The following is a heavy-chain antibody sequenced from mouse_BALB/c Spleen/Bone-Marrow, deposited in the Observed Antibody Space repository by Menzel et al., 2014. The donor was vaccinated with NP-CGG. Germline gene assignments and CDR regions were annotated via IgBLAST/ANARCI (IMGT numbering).Heavy chain of an antibody. CDR1: GYTFSSYW. V-gene: IGHV1-9*01. J-gene: IGHJ4*01. D-gene: IGHD1-1*01. CDR3: AREDIATVVEMDY. CDR2: ILPGSGST. Sequence: QVQLQQSGAELMKPGASVKISCKATGYTFSSYWIEWVKQRPGHGLEWIGEILPGSGSTNYNEKFKGKATFTADTSSNTAYMQSSSLTSEDSAVYYCAREDIATVVEMDYWGQGTSVTVSS.